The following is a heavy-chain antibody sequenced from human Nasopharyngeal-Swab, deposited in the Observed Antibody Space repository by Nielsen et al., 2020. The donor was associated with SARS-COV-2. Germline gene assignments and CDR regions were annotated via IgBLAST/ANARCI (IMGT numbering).Heavy chain of an antibody. Sequence: GESLKISCAASGFTFSSHSVNWVRQAPGKGLEWVSSISSSSTYIYYADSVKGRFTISRDNAKNSLYLQMNSLRVEDTAVYYCARVLLRALGKFGEGYAFDIWGQGTMVTVSS. CDR3: ARVLLRALGKFGEGYAFDI. D-gene: IGHD3-10*01. V-gene: IGHV3-21*01. CDR1: GFTFSSHS. J-gene: IGHJ3*02. CDR2: ISSSSTYI.